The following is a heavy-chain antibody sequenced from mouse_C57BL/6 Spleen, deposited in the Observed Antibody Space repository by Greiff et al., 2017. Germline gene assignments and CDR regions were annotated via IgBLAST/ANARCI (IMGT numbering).Heavy chain of an antibody. CDR2: ISYDGSN. CDR1: GYSITSGYY. J-gene: IGHJ3*01. Sequence: EVKVEESGPGLVKPSQSLSLTCSVTGYSITSGYYWNWIRQFPGNKLEWMGYISYDGSNNYNPSLKNRISITRDTSKNQFFLKLNSVTTEDTATYYCARDGIYYDYDPSWFAYWGQGTLVTVSA. D-gene: IGHD2-4*01. CDR3: ARDGIYYDYDPSWFAY. V-gene: IGHV3-6*01.